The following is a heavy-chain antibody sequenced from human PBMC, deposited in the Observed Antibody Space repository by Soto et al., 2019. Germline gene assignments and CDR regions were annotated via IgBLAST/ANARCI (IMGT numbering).Heavy chain of an antibody. V-gene: IGHV3-30*18. CDR3: AKDLVRYYYDSSGYYYGNLDY. D-gene: IGHD3-22*01. CDR1: GFTFSSYG. CDR2: ISYDGSNK. J-gene: IGHJ4*02. Sequence: GGSLRLSCAASGFTFSSYGMHWVRQAPGKGLEWVAVISYDGSNKYYADSVKGRFTISRDNSKNTLYLQMNSLGAEDTAVYYCAKDLVRYYYDSSGYYYGNLDYWGQGTLVTVSS.